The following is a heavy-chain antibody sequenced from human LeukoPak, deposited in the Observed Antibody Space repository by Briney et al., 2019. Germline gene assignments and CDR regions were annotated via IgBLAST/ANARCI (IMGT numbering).Heavy chain of an antibody. CDR1: GFTFSSYA. J-gene: IGHJ1*01. V-gene: IGHV3-64D*06. D-gene: IGHD6-19*01. CDR3: VKDSSGWTGYFQH. CDR2: ISSNGGST. Sequence: GGSLRLSCSASGFTFSSYAMHWVRQAPGKGLEYVSAISSNGGSTYYADSVKGRFTISRDNSKNTPYPQMSSLRAEDTAVYYCVKDSSGWTGYFQHWGQGTLVTVSS.